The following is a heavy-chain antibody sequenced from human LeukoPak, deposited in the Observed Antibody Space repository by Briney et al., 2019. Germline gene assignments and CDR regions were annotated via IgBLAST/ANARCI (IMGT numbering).Heavy chain of an antibody. D-gene: IGHD6-19*01. J-gene: IGHJ5*02. Sequence: SETLSLTCTVSGGSISSSNWWSWVRQPPGKGLEWIGEIYHSGSTNYNPSLKSRVTISVDKSKNQFSLKLNSVTAADTAVYFCAGEVAVGNTGPDLWGQGTLVTVYS. CDR1: GGSISSSNW. CDR3: AGEVAVGNTGPDL. CDR2: IYHSGST. V-gene: IGHV4-4*02.